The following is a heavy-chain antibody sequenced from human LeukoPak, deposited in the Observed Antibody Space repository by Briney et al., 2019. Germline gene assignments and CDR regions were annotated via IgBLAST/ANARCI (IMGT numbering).Heavy chain of an antibody. J-gene: IGHJ4*02. Sequence: SETLSLTCTVSGYSISSGYYWGWIRQPPGKGLEWIGSIYHSGSTYYNPSLKSRVTISVDTSENQFSLKLSSVTAADTAVYYCARVGFGSSSRGTAFDYWGQGTLVTVSS. CDR3: ARVGFGSSSRGTAFDY. CDR2: IYHSGST. V-gene: IGHV4-38-2*02. CDR1: GYSISSGYY. D-gene: IGHD6-13*01.